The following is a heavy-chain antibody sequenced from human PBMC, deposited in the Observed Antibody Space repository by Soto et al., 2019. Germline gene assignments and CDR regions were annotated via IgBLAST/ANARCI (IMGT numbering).Heavy chain of an antibody. CDR2: IDPSDSYT. CDR1: GYSFTTYW. CDR3: ARRNSGSSDAFDI. Sequence: PGESLKISCKGSGYSFTTYWISWVRQMPGKGLEWMGRIDPSDSYTNYSPSFQGHVTISTDKSISTAYLQWSGLKASDTAMYYCARRNSGSSDAFDIRGQGTMVTVSS. D-gene: IGHD3-10*01. J-gene: IGHJ3*02. V-gene: IGHV5-10-1*01.